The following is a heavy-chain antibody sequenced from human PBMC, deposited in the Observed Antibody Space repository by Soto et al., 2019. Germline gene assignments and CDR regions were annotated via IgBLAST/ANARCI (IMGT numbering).Heavy chain of an antibody. CDR2: INTGNDNT. D-gene: IGHD6-6*01. J-gene: IGHJ4*02. CDR1: GYSLRTHS. V-gene: IGHV1-3*04. CDR3: ARGTWYTSSPYSGDDFFDS. Sequence: ASVKVSCKASGYSLRTHSMHWVRQAPGQRLEWMGWINTGNDNTKYSQKFQGRVTFTRDTSASTAFMELNSLTSEDTAVYFCARGTWYTSSPYSGDDFFDSWGQGTLVTGSS.